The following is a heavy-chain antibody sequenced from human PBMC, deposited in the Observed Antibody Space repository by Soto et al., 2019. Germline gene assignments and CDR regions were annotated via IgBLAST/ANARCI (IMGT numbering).Heavy chain of an antibody. J-gene: IGHJ6*02. CDR2: IYHSGRT. CDR3: ARTFDSSPSCYGTDV. Sequence: SETLSLTCAVSHYSIINGYYWGWIRQPPGKGLEWIGNIYHSGRTYYNPSLESRVTISVDASKNQFSLKLTSVTAADTAVYYCARTFDSSPSCYGTDVWGQGTSVTVSS. V-gene: IGHV4-38-2*01. CDR1: HYSIINGYY. D-gene: IGHD3-22*01.